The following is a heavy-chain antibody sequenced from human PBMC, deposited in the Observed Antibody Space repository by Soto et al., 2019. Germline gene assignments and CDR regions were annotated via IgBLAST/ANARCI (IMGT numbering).Heavy chain of an antibody. D-gene: IGHD3-10*02. J-gene: IGHJ4*02. CDR2: ISGDGNIT. Sequence: EVQLVESGGGLVQPGGCLRLSCAASGFTLRSYWMHWVRQVSGKGLVWVSRISGDGNITTYADSVKGRFTISRDNANNTLYLQMSSLRAEDTALYYCVREVATNVRSFDYWGQGTLVTVSS. CDR3: VREVATNVRSFDY. V-gene: IGHV3-74*01. CDR1: GFTLRSYW.